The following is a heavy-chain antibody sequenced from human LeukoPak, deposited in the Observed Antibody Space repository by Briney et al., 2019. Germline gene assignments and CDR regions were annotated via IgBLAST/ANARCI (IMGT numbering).Heavy chain of an antibody. CDR1: GYTFTSYG. V-gene: IGHV1-69*04. D-gene: IGHD6-19*01. J-gene: IGHJ4*02. CDR3: ARDREGSGWNY. Sequence: GASVKVSCKASGYTFTSYGISWVRQAPGQGLEWMGRIIPILGIANYAQKFQGKVTITADKSTSTAYMELSSLRSEDTAVYYCARDREGSGWNYWGQGTLVTVSS. CDR2: IIPILGIA.